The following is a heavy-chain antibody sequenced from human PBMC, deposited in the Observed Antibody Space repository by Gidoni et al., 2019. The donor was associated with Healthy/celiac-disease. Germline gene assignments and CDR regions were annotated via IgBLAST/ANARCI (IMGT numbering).Heavy chain of an antibody. CDR1: GFTFDDYA. CDR2: ISWDGGST. V-gene: IGHV3-43D*04. CDR3: ARQTYYYDSSGYYLDY. J-gene: IGHJ4*02. Sequence: EVQLVESGGVVVQPGGSLRCSCAASGFTFDDYAMHWVRQAPGKGLEWFSLISWDGGSTYYADSVKGRFTISRDNSKNSLYLKMNSLRAEDTALYYCARQTYYYDSSGYYLDYWGQGTLVTVSS. D-gene: IGHD3-22*01.